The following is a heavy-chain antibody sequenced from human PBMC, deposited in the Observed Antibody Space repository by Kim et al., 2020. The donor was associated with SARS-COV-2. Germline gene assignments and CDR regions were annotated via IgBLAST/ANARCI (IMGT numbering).Heavy chain of an antibody. CDR2: INHSGST. D-gene: IGHD3-22*01. J-gene: IGHJ6*02. V-gene: IGHV4-34*01. CDR1: GGSFSGYY. CDR3: ASEAYDSSGYYLYYYYGMDV. Sequence: SETLSLTCAVYGGSFSGYYWSWIRQPPGKGLEWIGEINHSGSTNYNPSLKSRVTISVDTSKNQFSLKLSSVTAADTAVYYCASEAYDSSGYYLYYYYGMDVWGQGTTVTVSS.